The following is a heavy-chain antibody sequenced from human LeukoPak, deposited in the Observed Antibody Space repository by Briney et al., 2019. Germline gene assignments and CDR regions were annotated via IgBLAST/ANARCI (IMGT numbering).Heavy chain of an antibody. CDR2: ISSSSSYI. J-gene: IGHJ4*02. V-gene: IGHV3-21*01. CDR3: ARDGYYYDSSGLKTFDY. Sequence: PGRSLRLSCAASGLTFSSYGMHWVRQAPGKGLEWVSSISSSSSYIYYADSVKGRFTISRDNAKNSLYLQMNSLRAEDTAVYYCARDGYYYDSSGLKTFDYWGQGTLVTVSS. D-gene: IGHD3-22*01. CDR1: GLTFSSYG.